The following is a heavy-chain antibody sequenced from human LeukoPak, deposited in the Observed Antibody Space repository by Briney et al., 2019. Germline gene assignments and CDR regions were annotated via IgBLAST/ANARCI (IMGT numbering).Heavy chain of an antibody. CDR1: GYTFTSYY. CDR2: INPSGGST. J-gene: IGHJ3*02. Sequence: ASVKVSCKASGYTFTSYYMHWVRQAPGQGLEWMGIINPSGGSTSYAQKFQGRVTMTRDMSTSTVYMELSRLRSDDTAVYYCARMVGGGNAFDIWGQGTMVTVSS. V-gene: IGHV1-46*01. D-gene: IGHD1-26*01. CDR3: ARMVGGGNAFDI.